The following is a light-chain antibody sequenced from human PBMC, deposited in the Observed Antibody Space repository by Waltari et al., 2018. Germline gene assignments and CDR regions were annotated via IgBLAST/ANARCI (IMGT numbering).Light chain of an antibody. CDR3: QQHNAFPPT. V-gene: IGKV1-17*01. CDR1: QDIGDD. Sequence: DIQMTQSPSSLSASVRDRVTITCRASQDIGDDLGWYQQTPGRAPKRLIYDASRLQSGVPSRFSGSGSGTEFTLTISSLQPEDFAIYYCQQHNAFPPTFGQGTKVEF. CDR2: DAS. J-gene: IGKJ1*01.